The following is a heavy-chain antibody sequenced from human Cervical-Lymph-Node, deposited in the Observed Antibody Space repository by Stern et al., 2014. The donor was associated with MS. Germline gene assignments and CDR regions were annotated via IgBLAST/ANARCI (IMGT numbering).Heavy chain of an antibody. V-gene: IGHV1-2*02. CDR1: GYTFTDHY. CDR2: ISPNNGGP. J-gene: IGHJ5*02. Sequence: QVQLVQSGAEVEKPGASVKVSCEAFGYTFTDHYIHWIRQAPGQGLEWMGWISPNNGGPRYAQKFQGRVTMTRDTSISTAYMELTRLTSDDTAVYYCARAVVSLGHCSSSICYIGGLGFDPWGQGTLVIVSS. D-gene: IGHD2-2*02. CDR3: ARAVVSLGHCSSSICYIGGLGFDP.